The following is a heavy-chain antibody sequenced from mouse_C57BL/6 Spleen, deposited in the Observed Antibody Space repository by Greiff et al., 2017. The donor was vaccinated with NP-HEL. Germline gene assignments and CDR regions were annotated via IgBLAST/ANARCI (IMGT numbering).Heavy chain of an antibody. CDR2: IDPSDSET. V-gene: IGHV1-52*01. CDR1: GYTFTSYW. J-gene: IGHJ3*01. Sequence: VQLQQPGAELVRPGSSVKLSCKASGYTFTSYWMHWVKQRPIQGLEWIGNIDPSDSETHYNQKFKDKATLTVDKSSSTAYMQLSSLTSEDSAVYYCARGGIYYGNPAWFAYWGQGTLVTVSA. CDR3: ARGGIYYGNPAWFAY. D-gene: IGHD2-1*01.